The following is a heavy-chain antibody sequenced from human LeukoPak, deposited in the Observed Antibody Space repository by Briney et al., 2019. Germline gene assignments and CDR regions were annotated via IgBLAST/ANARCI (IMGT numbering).Heavy chain of an antibody. CDR2: INHSGST. V-gene: IGHV4-34*01. CDR1: GGSFSGYY. CDR3: ARHKRSSSRGWYYFDY. Sequence: SETLSLTCAVYGGSFSGYYWSWIRQPPGKGLEWIGEINHSGSTNYNPSLKSRVTISVDTSKNHFSLRLSSVTAADTAVYYCARHKRSSSRGWYYFDYWGQGTLVTVSS. J-gene: IGHJ4*02. D-gene: IGHD6-13*01.